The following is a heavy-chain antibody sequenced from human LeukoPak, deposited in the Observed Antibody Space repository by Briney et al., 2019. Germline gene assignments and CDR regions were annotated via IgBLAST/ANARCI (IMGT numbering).Heavy chain of an antibody. CDR1: GFTFSSYW. CDR3: ARGIAAGGIVGYYYYYMDV. D-gene: IGHD6-13*01. Sequence: GGSLRLSCAASGFTFSSYWMSWVRQAPGKGLEWVANIKQDGSEKYYVDSVKGRFTISRDNAKNSLYLQMNSRRAEDTAVYYCARGIAAGGIVGYYYYYMDVWGKGTTVTVSS. V-gene: IGHV3-7*04. J-gene: IGHJ6*03. CDR2: IKQDGSEK.